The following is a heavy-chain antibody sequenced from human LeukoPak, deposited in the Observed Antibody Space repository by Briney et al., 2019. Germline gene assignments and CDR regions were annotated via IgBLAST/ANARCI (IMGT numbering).Heavy chain of an antibody. CDR1: GLTFSNYW. D-gene: IGHD6-13*01. Sequence: GGSLRLSCVASGLTFSNYWMHWVRQAPGQGLVWVSRITSDGSTTDYADSVKGRFTISRDNAKNTLYLQMNSLRAEDTAVYYCAKILEQQLVTIDAWGQGTLVTVSS. CDR3: AKILEQQLVTIDA. J-gene: IGHJ5*02. CDR2: ITSDGSTT. V-gene: IGHV3-74*01.